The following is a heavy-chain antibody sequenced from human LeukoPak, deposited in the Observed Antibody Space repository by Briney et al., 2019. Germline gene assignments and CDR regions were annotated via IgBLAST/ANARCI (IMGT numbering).Heavy chain of an antibody. CDR1: XFTFSSYA. J-gene: IGHJ4*02. D-gene: IGHD1-26*01. V-gene: IGHV3-23*01. CDR3: AKKGGSYSFDY. CDR2: ISGSGGST. Sequence: GXXRXSCXASXFTFSSYAMSWVRQAPGKGLEWVSAISGSGGSTYYADSVKGRFTISRDNSKNTLYLQMNSLRAEDTAVYYCAKKGGSYSFDYWGQGTLVTVSS.